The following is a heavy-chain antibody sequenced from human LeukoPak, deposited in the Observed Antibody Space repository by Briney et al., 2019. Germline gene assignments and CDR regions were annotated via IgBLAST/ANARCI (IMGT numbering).Heavy chain of an antibody. D-gene: IGHD3-3*01. J-gene: IGHJ4*02. CDR3: AREYDFWSGGY. V-gene: IGHV3-30-3*01. CDR1: GFTFSSYA. Sequence: SGRSLRLSCAASGFTFSSYAMHWVRQAPGKGLEWVAVISYDGSSKYYADSVKGRFTISRENSKKMMHLQMNSLRAEDTAVYYCAREYDFWSGGYWGQGTLVTVSS. CDR2: ISYDGSSK.